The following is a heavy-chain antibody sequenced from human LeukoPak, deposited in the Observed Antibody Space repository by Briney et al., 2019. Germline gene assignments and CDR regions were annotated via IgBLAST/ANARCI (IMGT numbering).Heavy chain of an antibody. V-gene: IGHV1-2*02. CDR1: GYPFSDYY. Sequence: ASVKVSCKTSGYPFSDYYIHWIRQASGQGLESMGWIDPKNGDTKYAQRSQGRLTFSMDTSIDTVYMELSSLRYDDTAVYYCARLSALWGQGTLVTVSS. CDR3: ARLSAL. J-gene: IGHJ4*02. CDR2: IDPKNGDT.